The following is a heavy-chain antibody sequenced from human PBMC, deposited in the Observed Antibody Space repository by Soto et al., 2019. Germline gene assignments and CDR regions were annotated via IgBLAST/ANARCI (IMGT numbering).Heavy chain of an antibody. D-gene: IGHD1-26*01. CDR3: ARHSGSDRENFDY. J-gene: IGHJ4*02. CDR1: GYSFTSYC. V-gene: IGHV5-51*01. CDR2: IYPGDSDT. Sequence: PGESLKISCKGSGYSFTSYCIGWVRQMPGKGLEWMGIIYPGDSDTRYSPSFQGQVTISADKSISTAYLQWSSLKASDTAIYYCARHSGSDRENFDYWGQGTLVTVSS.